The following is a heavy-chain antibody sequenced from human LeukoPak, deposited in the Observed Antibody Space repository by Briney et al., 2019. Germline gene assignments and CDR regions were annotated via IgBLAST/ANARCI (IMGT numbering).Heavy chain of an antibody. Sequence: GGSLRLSCAASGFTLDDYAMHWVRQAPGKGLEWVSGISWNSGSIGYADSVKGRFTISRDNAKNSLYLQMNSLRAEDMVLYYCAKADSGSYYGSPFDYWGQGTLVTVSS. CDR2: ISWNSGSI. V-gene: IGHV3-9*03. J-gene: IGHJ4*02. CDR3: AKADSGSYYGSPFDY. D-gene: IGHD1-26*01. CDR1: GFTLDDYA.